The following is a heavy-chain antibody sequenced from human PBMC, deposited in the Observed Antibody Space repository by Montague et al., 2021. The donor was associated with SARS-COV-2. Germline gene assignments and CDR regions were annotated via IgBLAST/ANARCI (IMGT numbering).Heavy chain of an antibody. CDR2: INHSGDS. CDR3: ARSVVSESSYGPGSFLDS. J-gene: IGHJ4*02. Sequence: SETLSLTCAVYNGSFTGYFWSWVRQPPGKGLEWIGEINHSGDSNYSPSLKSRVSISLDMSTNQFSLELTSVTAADTAVYFCARSVVSESSYGPGSFLDSWGQGTLVTVSS. V-gene: IGHV4-34*01. CDR1: NGSFTGYF. D-gene: IGHD3-10*01.